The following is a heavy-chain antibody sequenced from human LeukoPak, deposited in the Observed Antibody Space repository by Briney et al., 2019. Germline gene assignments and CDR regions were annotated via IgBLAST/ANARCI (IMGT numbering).Heavy chain of an antibody. Sequence: ASVKVSCKASGYTFTGYYMHWVRQAPGQGLEWMGWINPNSGGTNYAQTVQGRVTMTRATSISTANMELSRLRSDGTAVYYCARGVGATENWGQGTLVTVSS. CDR3: ARGVGATEN. J-gene: IGHJ4*02. CDR2: INPNSGGT. D-gene: IGHD1-26*01. V-gene: IGHV1-2*02. CDR1: GYTFTGYY.